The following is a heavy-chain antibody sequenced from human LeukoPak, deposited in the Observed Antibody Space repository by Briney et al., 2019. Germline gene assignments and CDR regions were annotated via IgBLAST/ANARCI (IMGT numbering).Heavy chain of an antibody. Sequence: GRSLRPSCAASGFRFRDYDMRWVSPGKGKRMEWVAAVHTGFDTYYQGSVKGRFAIDGEIPKNPLYVQMSILRDGDTVVYYWARGYSYGLYYFDLWRRGTLVSVS. J-gene: IGHJ4*02. CDR2: VHTGFDT. V-gene: IGHV3-13*01. CDR3: ARGYSYGLYYFDL. CDR1: GFRFRDYD. D-gene: IGHD5-18*01.